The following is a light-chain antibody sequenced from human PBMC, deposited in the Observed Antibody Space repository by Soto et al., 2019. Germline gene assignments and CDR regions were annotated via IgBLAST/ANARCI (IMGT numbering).Light chain of an antibody. V-gene: IGLV2-14*01. Sequence: QSALTQPPSASGSPGQSVTISCTGTTGDIGAFNYVSWYQQRPGKAPKLIIYEVTNRPSGVSNRFSGSKSGNTASLTISGLQAEDEADYYCSSYTSGSALYVFGTGTKLTVL. CDR3: SSYTSGSALYV. CDR1: TGDIGAFNY. CDR2: EVT. J-gene: IGLJ1*01.